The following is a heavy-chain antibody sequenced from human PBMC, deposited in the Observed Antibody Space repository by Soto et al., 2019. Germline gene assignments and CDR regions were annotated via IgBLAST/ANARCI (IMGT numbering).Heavy chain of an antibody. D-gene: IGHD3-22*01. V-gene: IGHV5-10-1*01. CDR2: IDPSDSQT. CDR1: GYSFAGYW. CDR3: ARQIYDSDTGPNFQYYFDS. Sequence: GSLKISCKGSGYSFAGYWITWVRQKPGKGLEWMGRIDPSDSQTYYSPSFRGHVTISVTKSITTVFLQWSSLRASDTAMYYCARQIYDSDTGPNFQYYFDSWGQGTPVTVSS. J-gene: IGHJ4*02.